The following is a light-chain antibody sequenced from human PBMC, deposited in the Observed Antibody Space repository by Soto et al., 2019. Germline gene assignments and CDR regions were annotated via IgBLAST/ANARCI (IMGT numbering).Light chain of an antibody. CDR3: QQYGSSPPRFT. J-gene: IGKJ3*01. Sequence: EIVLTQSPGTLSLSPGERATLSCRASQSVSSSYLAWYQQKPGQAPRLLIYGASSRATGIPDRFSGSGSGTDFTLTISGLAPEDFAVYYCQQYGSSPPRFTFGPGTKVDIK. CDR1: QSVSSSY. V-gene: IGKV3-20*01. CDR2: GAS.